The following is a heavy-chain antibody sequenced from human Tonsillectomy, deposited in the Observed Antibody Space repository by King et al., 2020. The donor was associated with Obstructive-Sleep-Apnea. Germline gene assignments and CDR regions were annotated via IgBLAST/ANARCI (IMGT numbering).Heavy chain of an antibody. CDR1: CGSVSSGGYY. V-gene: IGHV4-31*03. D-gene: IGHD4-11*01. CDR3: GRSTEYSQYEAF. Sequence: QVQLQESGPGLVRPSETLSLRCTVCCGSVSSGGYYWGWMRQHPGKGLEWMGCISSSGTAYYNPYLKHRVTISIDTSENLFSLSLNAVTAADTAIYYCGRSTEYSQYEAFWGQGTLVTVSS. CDR2: ISSSGTA. J-gene: IGHJ4*02.